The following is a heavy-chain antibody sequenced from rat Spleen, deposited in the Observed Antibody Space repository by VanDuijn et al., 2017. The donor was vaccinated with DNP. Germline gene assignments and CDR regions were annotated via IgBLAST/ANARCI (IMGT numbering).Heavy chain of an antibody. CDR2: ISSGGTT. Sequence: QVQLKESGPGPVQPSETLSLTCTVSGFPLTNYGVNWVRQPPGKGLEWIAAISSGGTTYYNSALKSRLSISRDTSKSQVFLKMNSVQTEDTGIYYCNRNEFGQPGVYWGQGVMVTVSS. D-gene: IGHD1-4*01. J-gene: IGHJ2*01. CDR3: NRNEFGQPGVY. V-gene: IGHV2S8*01. CDR1: GFPLTNYG.